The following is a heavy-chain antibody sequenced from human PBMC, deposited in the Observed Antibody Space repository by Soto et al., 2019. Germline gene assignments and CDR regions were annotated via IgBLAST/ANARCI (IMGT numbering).Heavy chain of an antibody. V-gene: IGHV3-23*01. J-gene: IGHJ5*02. D-gene: IGHD4-4*01. CDR3: TKEHSNYPDNWFDP. Sequence: PGGSLRLSCAASGFNFNKNAMSWVCQAPGTGLEWVSAIDGGGATWYTDSVKGRFTISRDNSMNTLYLQMNSLRAEDTAIYYCTKEHSNYPDNWFDPWGQGSLVTVSS. CDR1: GFNFNKNA. CDR2: IDGGGAT.